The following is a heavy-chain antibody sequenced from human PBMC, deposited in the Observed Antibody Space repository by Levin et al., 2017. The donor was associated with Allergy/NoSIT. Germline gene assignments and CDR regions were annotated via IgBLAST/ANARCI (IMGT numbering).Heavy chain of an antibody. CDR3: AKDLSVIVHYYGMDV. D-gene: IGHD2-21*01. CDR1: GFTFSSYA. Sequence: GGSLRLSCAASGFTFSSYAMSWVRQAPGKGLEWVSAISGSGGSTYYADSVKGRFTISRDNSKNTLYLQMNSLRAEDTAVYYCAKDLSVIVHYYGMDVWGQGTTVTVSS. J-gene: IGHJ6*02. CDR2: ISGSGGST. V-gene: IGHV3-23*01.